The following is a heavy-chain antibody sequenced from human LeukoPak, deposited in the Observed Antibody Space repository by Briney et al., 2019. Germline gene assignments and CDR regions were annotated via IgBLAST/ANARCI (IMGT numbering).Heavy chain of an antibody. D-gene: IGHD3-3*01. Sequence: SVKVSCKASGFTFTSSAMQWVRQARGQRLEWIGWIVVGSGNTNYAQKFQERVTITRDKSTSTAYMEPSSLRSEDTAVYYCARDEQPRITIYMAWGQGTLVTVSS. CDR3: ARDEQPRITIYMA. V-gene: IGHV1-58*02. CDR2: IVVGSGNT. J-gene: IGHJ5*02. CDR1: GFTFTSSA.